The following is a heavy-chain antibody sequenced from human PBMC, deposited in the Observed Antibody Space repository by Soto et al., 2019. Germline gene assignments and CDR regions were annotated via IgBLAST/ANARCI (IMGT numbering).Heavy chain of an antibody. CDR3: AGDQGPNYMAV. Sequence: VQLVESGGGLVKPGGSLRLSCAASGFTFSDSFMSWSRQTPGKGLEGLSYISGRDGNNYYADSVRGRFTISRDNAKNSVYLQMHSLRAEDTAVYYCAGDQGPNYMAVWGKGTTVTVS. CDR2: ISGRDGNN. V-gene: IGHV3-11*01. CDR1: GFTFSDSF. J-gene: IGHJ6*03.